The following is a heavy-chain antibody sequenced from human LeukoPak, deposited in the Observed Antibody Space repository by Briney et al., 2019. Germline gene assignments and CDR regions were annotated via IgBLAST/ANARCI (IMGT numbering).Heavy chain of an antibody. D-gene: IGHD1-1*01. J-gene: IGHJ4*02. CDR3: TTGTTNY. CDR2: IRSKAYGGTT. CDR1: GFTFGDYG. V-gene: IGHV3-49*04. Sequence: SGGSLRLSCTVSGFTFGDYGMSWVRQAPGKGLEWVGFIRSKAYGGTTEYAASVKGRFTISRDDSKSIAYLQMNSLKTEDTAVYYCTTGTTNYWGQGTLVTVSS.